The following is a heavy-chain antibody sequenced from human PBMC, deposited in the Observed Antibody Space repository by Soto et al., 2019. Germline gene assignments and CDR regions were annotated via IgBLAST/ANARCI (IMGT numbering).Heavy chain of an antibody. Sequence: QVQLVQSGAEVKKPGSSVKVSCKASGGTFSNYAITWVRQAPGQGLEWLGRIIPIFGSANYAQKFQGRVTITADESTTTAYMELSSLRSDDTAVYYCAKDGGQDGYFGNWFDPWGQGTLVTVSS. CDR1: GGTFSNYA. D-gene: IGHD5-12*01. V-gene: IGHV1-69*15. J-gene: IGHJ5*02. CDR2: IIPIFGSA. CDR3: AKDGGQDGYFGNWFDP.